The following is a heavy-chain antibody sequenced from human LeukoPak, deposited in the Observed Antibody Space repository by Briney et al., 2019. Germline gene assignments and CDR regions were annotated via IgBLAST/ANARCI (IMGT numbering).Heavy chain of an antibody. V-gene: IGHV4-59*01. J-gene: IGHJ5*02. CDR1: GGSISSYY. Sequence: SETLSLTCTVSGGSISSYYWSWIRQPSGKGLEWIGYIYYSGSTNYNPSLKSRVTISVDTSKNQFSLKLSSVTAADTAVYCCARGPRWFDPWGQGTLVTVSS. CDR2: IYYSGST. CDR3: ARGPRWFDP.